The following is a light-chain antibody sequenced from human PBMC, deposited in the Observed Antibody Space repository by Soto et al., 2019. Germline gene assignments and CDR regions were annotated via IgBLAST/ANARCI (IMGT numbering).Light chain of an antibody. V-gene: IGKV3-20*01. CDR2: GAS. CDR1: QSVSSSY. Sequence: EFVLTQSQCTLSLSPGSRSTLPCRASQSVSSSYLAWYQQKPGQAPRLLIYGASSRATGIPDRFSGSGSGTDFTLTISRLEPEDFAVYYCQQYGSSITFGQGTRLEIK. J-gene: IGKJ5*01. CDR3: QQYGSSIT.